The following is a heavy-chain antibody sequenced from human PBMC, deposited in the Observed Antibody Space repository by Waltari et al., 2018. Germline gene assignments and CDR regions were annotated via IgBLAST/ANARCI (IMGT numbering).Heavy chain of an antibody. V-gene: IGHV4-38-2*01. CDR3: TRQVLGYCTSAACRRLES. Sequence: QVQLQESGPGLVKPSETLSLTCDGSGYAIKSGFYWGWIRQPPGKGLECIATIYHDVTTFYNPSLTSRVTTSMDTSKNQVSLKLKSVTAADTAVYYCTRQVLGYCTSAACRRLESWGQGTLVTVSS. CDR2: IYHDVTT. D-gene: IGHD2-2*03. J-gene: IGHJ4*02. CDR1: GYAIKSGFY.